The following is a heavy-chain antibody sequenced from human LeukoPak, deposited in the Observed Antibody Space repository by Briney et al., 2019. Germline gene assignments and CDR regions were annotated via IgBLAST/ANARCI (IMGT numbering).Heavy chain of an antibody. V-gene: IGHV5-10-1*01. CDR1: GSSFSSYW. J-gene: IGHJ4*02. CDR3: ARDGGGVSSWVSH. D-gene: IGHD2-8*02. CDR2: IDPGDSFT. Sequence: GESLRISCKGSGSSFSSYWISWVRQMPGKGLEWTGRIDPGDSFTKYRPSLEGRVTISADKSLSTVYLQWSSLKASDTAIYYCARDGGGVSSWVSHWGQGTLVTVSS.